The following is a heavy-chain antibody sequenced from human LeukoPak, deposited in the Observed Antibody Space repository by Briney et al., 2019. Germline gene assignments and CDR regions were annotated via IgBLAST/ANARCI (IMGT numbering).Heavy chain of an antibody. J-gene: IGHJ3*02. Sequence: ASVKVSCTASGYTFTGYYIHWVRQAPGQGLEWMGWINANSGGTNYAQSFQGRVTLTRDTTISTVYMELSRLRFDDTAVYYCARVTGYYYESTGYYHHAFDIWGQGTMVTVSS. CDR2: INANSGGT. CDR3: ARVTGYYYESTGYYHHAFDI. D-gene: IGHD3-22*01. V-gene: IGHV1-2*02. CDR1: GYTFTGYY.